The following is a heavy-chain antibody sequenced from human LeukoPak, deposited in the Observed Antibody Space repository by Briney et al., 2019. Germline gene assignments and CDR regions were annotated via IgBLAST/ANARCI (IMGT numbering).Heavy chain of an antibody. D-gene: IGHD3-10*01. CDR2: INAGNGNT. Sequence: ASVKVSCKASGYTFTSYAMHWVRQAPGQRLEWMGWINAGNGNTKYPQKFQGRVTITRDTSASTAYMELSSLRSEDTAVYYCAREGYYGSGSSLDPWGQGTLVTVSS. J-gene: IGHJ5*02. CDR3: AREGYYGSGSSLDP. CDR1: GYTFTSYA. V-gene: IGHV1-3*01.